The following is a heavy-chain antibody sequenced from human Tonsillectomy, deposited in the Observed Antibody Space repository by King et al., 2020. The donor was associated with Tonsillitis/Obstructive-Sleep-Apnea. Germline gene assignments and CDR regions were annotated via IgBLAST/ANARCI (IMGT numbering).Heavy chain of an antibody. CDR3: ARLERVYYDVWSGYYTDNNWFDP. J-gene: IGHJ5*02. V-gene: IGHV4-39*01. CDR1: GGSISSSSYY. D-gene: IGHD3-3*01. CDR2: IYYSGST. Sequence: LQLQESGPGLVKPSETLSLTCTVSGGSISSSSYYWGWIRQPPGKGLEWIGSIYYSGSTYYNPSLKSRVTISVDTSKNQFSLKLSSVTAADTAVYYCARLERVYYDVWSGYYTDNNWFDPWGQGTLVTVSS.